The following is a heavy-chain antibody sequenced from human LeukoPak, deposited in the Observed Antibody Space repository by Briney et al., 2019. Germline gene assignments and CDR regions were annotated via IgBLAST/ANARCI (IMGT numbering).Heavy chain of an antibody. Sequence: SETLSLTCTVSGDSISNYYWSWIRQPPGKGLEWIGYIYYSGSTNYNPSLKSRVTISVDTSKNQFSLKLSSVTAADTAVYYCARAPAAVVPKKYYFDYWGQGTLVTVSS. J-gene: IGHJ4*02. CDR3: ARAPAAVVPKKYYFDY. CDR1: GDSISNYY. CDR2: IYYSGST. D-gene: IGHD2-21*01. V-gene: IGHV4-59*01.